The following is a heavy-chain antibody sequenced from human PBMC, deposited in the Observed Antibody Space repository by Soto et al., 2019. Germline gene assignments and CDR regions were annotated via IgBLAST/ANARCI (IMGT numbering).Heavy chain of an antibody. V-gene: IGHV1-69*13. CDR2: IIPIFGTA. CDR1: GGTFSSYA. CDR3: ARQAGAEYGMDV. D-gene: IGHD6-13*01. J-gene: IGHJ6*02. Sequence: ASVKVSCKASGGTFSSYAISWVRQAPGQGLEWMGGIIPIFGTANYAQKFQGRVTITADESTSTAYMELSSLRSEDTAMYYCARQAGAEYGMDVWGQGTTVTVSS.